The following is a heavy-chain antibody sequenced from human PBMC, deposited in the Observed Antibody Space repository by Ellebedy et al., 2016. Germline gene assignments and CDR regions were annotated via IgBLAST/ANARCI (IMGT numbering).Heavy chain of an antibody. CDR1: GGSFSGYY. CDR3: ARGRQYYDSSACYLDS. D-gene: IGHD3-22*01. CDR2: INHSGST. Sequence: SETLSLXCAVYGGSFSGYYWSWIRQPPGKGLEWIGEINHSGSTNYNPSLKSRVTISVDTSKNQFSLKLSSVTAADTAVYYCARGRQYYDSSACYLDSWGQGTLVTASS. J-gene: IGHJ5*01. V-gene: IGHV4-34*01.